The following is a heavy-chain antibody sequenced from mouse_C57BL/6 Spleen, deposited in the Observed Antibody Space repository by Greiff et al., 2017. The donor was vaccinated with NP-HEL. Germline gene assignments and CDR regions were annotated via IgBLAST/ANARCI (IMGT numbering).Heavy chain of an antibody. D-gene: IGHD2-12*01. V-gene: IGHV5-6*01. CDR2: ISSGGSYT. J-gene: IGHJ4*01. CDR1: GFTFSSYG. CDR3: AREEAYYRAMDY. Sequence: EVQGVESGGDLVKPGGSLKLSCAASGFTFSSYGMSWVRQTPDKRLEWVATISSGGSYTYYPDSVKGRFTISRDNAKNTLYLQMSSLKSEDTAMYYCAREEAYYRAMDYWGQGTSVTVSS.